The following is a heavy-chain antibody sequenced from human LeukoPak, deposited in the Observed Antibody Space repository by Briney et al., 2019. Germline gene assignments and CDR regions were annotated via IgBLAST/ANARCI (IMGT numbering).Heavy chain of an antibody. Sequence: ASVKVSCKASGYTFTSYDINWVRQATGQGLEWMGWMNPNSGNTGHAQKFQGRVTITRNTSISTAYMELRSLRSDDTAVYYCARNAENYDFWSGRNWFDPWGQGTLVTVSS. CDR2: MNPNSGNT. CDR1: GYTFTSYD. J-gene: IGHJ5*02. CDR3: ARNAENYDFWSGRNWFDP. V-gene: IGHV1-8*03. D-gene: IGHD3-3*01.